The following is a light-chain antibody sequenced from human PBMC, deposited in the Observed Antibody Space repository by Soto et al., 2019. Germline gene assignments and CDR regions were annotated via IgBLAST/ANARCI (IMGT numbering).Light chain of an antibody. Sequence: EIVFTQSPGTLSFSPGERATLSFRASQSVSSNLAWYQHKPGQSPRLLIYGASTRATGIPARFSGSGSGTEFTLTISSLQSEDFAAYYCQQYATSPITFGQGTRLEIK. CDR2: GAS. V-gene: IGKV3-15*01. CDR1: QSVSSN. J-gene: IGKJ5*01. CDR3: QQYATSPIT.